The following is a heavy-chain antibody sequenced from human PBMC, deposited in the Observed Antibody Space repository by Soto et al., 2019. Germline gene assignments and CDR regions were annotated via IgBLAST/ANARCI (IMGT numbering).Heavy chain of an antibody. CDR2: ISHSGST. V-gene: IGHV4-4*02. J-gene: IGHJ4*01. D-gene: IGHD6-19*01. CDR3: ARSSGWYMLDY. Sequence: PSETLSLTCAVSGGSISSSYWWSWVRQPPGKGLEWIGEISHSGSTTYNPSLKSRVTISLDKSENQFSLRLSSVTAADTAVYYCARSSGWYMLDYWGHGTLVTVSS. CDR1: GGSISSSYW.